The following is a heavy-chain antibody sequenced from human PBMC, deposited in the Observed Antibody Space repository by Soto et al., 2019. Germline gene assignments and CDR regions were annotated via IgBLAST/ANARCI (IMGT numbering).Heavy chain of an antibody. V-gene: IGHV4-39*01. CDR1: GGSIRSSSYY. CDR3: ARPGRYSSSPWYYYYGMDV. CDR2: IYYSGST. D-gene: IGHD6-6*01. Sequence: SETLSLTCTVSGGSIRSSSYYWGWIRQPPGKGLEWIGSIYYSGSTYYNPSLKSRVTISVDTSKNQFSLKLSSVTAADTAVYYCARPGRYSSSPWYYYYGMDVWGQGTTVTVSS. J-gene: IGHJ6*02.